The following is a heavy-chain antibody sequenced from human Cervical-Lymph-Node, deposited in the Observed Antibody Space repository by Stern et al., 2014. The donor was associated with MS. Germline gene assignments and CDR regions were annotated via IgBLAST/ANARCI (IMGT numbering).Heavy chain of an antibody. Sequence: QMQLVQSGAEVKKPGASVKVSCAASGYTFTTYDINWVRQAAGQGLEWMGWMNPNSGSPGYARKFQGRVTMTRDTSISTAYMELSSLRSEDTAVYYCARGARGGRFDSWGQGTLVTVSS. CDR3: ARGARGGRFDS. V-gene: IGHV1-8*01. CDR1: GYTFTTYD. CDR2: MNPNSGSP. D-gene: IGHD3-10*01. J-gene: IGHJ4*02.